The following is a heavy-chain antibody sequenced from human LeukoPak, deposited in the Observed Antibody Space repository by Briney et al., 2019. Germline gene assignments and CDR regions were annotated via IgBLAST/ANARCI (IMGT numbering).Heavy chain of an antibody. V-gene: IGHV4-31*03. CDR2: TYYSGST. CDR3: AREGLRAWFDY. J-gene: IGHJ4*02. CDR1: GGSISSGGYY. D-gene: IGHD5-12*01. Sequence: PSETLSLTCTVSGGSISSGGYYWSWIRQHPGKGLEWIGYTYYSGSTYYNPSLKSRVTISVDTSKNQFTLKLSSVTAADTAVYYCAREGLRAWFDYWGQGTLVTVSS.